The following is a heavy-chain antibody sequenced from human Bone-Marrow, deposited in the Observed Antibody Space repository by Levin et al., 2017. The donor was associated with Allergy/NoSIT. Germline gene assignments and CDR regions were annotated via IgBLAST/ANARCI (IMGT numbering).Heavy chain of an antibody. V-gene: IGHV3-23*01. CDR2: ISGSGGST. D-gene: IGHD3-3*01. CDR1: GFTFSSYA. J-gene: IGHJ4*02. CDR3: ALKLRFLRSFDY. Sequence: GESLKISCAASGFTFSSYAMSWVRQAPGKGLEWVSAISGSGGSTYYADSVKGRFTISRDNSKNTLYLQMNSLRAEDTAVYYCALKLRFLRSFDYWGQGTLVTVSS.